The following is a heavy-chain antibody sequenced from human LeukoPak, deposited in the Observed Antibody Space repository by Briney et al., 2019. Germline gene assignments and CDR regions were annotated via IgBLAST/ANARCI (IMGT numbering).Heavy chain of an antibody. CDR3: ARDVGTTSWYTFDY. D-gene: IGHD2-2*02. Sequence: SQTLSLTCAISGDSVSSINGAWNWVRQSPSRGLEWLGRTYYRSKWYNDYAGSMQGRIIISPDTSKNQFSLQLNSVTPEDTAVYYCARDVGTTSWYTFDYWGQGTLVTVSS. V-gene: IGHV6-1*01. J-gene: IGHJ4*02. CDR2: TYYRSKWYN. CDR1: GDSVSSINGA.